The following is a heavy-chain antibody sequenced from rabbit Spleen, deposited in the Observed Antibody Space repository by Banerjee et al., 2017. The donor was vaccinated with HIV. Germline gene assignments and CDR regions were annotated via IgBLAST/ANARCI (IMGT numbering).Heavy chain of an antibody. CDR3: ARVGYDGYGEDAFDP. CDR2: IDGFSSGST. V-gene: IGHV1S40*01. D-gene: IGHD6-1*01. CDR1: GFSFSSSYY. J-gene: IGHJ2*01. Sequence: QSLEESGGDLVKPGASLTLTCTASGFSFSSSYYMCWVRQAPGKGLEWIACIDGFSSGSTWYASWVNGRFTISKTSSTTVTLQMTSLTAADTATYFCARVGYDGYGEDAFDPWGPGTLVTVS.